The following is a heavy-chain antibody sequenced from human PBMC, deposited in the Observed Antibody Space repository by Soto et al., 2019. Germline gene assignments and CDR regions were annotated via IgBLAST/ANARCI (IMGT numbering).Heavy chain of an antibody. CDR1: GFTFSSYG. CDR2: IWYDGSNK. Sequence: QVQLVESGGGVVQPGRSLRLSCAASGFTFSSYGMHWVRQAPGKGLEWVAVIWYDGSNKYYADSVKGRFTISRDNSKNPLYLQMNSLRAEDTAVYYCARPNSSGWYYFDYWGQGTLVTVSS. J-gene: IGHJ4*02. CDR3: ARPNSSGWYYFDY. D-gene: IGHD6-19*01. V-gene: IGHV3-33*01.